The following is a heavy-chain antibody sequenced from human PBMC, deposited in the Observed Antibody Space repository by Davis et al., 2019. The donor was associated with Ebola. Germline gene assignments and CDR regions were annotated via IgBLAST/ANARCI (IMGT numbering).Heavy chain of an antibody. CDR3: ARDMIFGVSDY. D-gene: IGHD3-3*01. J-gene: IGHJ4*02. CDR2: VWSDGSTA. V-gene: IGHV3-33*08. CDR1: GFIFSNYG. Sequence: GESLKISCAASGFIFSNYGMHWVRQAPGKGLEWVAAVWSDGSTAYYSDSVKGRFTISRDNAKNSLYLQMNSLRVEDTAIYYCARDMIFGVSDYWGQGALVTVSS.